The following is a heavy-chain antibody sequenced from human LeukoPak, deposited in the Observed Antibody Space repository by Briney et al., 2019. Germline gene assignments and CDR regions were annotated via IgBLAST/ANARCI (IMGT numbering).Heavy chain of an antibody. J-gene: IGHJ4*02. CDR2: ISSSSSYR. CDR1: GFTFSSYS. V-gene: IGHV3-21*01. CDR3: ARGDYYDSSGYYLGPDY. Sequence: PGGSLRLSCAASGFTFSSYSMNWVRQAPGKGLEWVSSISSSSSYRYYADSVEGRFTISRDNAKNSLYLQMNSLRAEDTAVYYCARGDYYDSSGYYLGPDYWGQGTLVTVSS. D-gene: IGHD3-22*01.